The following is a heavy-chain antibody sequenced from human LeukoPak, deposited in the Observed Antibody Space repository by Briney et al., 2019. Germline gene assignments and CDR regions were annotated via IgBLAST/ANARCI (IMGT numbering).Heavy chain of an antibody. J-gene: IGHJ6*02. V-gene: IGHV3-30*18. D-gene: IGHD3-9*01. Sequence: GGSLRLSCAASGFTFSSYAMSWVRQAPGKGLEWVAVISYDGSNKYYADSVKGRFTISRDNSKNTLYLQMNSLRAEDTAVYYCAKGIAILTGYYRGHYYGMDVWGQGTTVTVSS. CDR2: ISYDGSNK. CDR1: GFTFSSYA. CDR3: AKGIAILTGYYRGHYYGMDV.